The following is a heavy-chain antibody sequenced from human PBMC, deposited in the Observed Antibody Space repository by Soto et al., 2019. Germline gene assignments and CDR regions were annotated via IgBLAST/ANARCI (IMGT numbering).Heavy chain of an antibody. V-gene: IGHV3-49*04. Sequence: PGGSLRLSCTASGFTFGDYAMSWVRQAPGKGLEWVGFIRSKAYGGTTEYAASVKGRFTISRDDSKSIAYLQMNSLKTEDTAVYYCTRDRRVVPAAIFPSARSGYFDYWGQGTLVTVSS. CDR3: TRDRRVVPAAIFPSARSGYFDY. CDR1: GFTFGDYA. J-gene: IGHJ4*02. D-gene: IGHD2-2*02. CDR2: IRSKAYGGTT.